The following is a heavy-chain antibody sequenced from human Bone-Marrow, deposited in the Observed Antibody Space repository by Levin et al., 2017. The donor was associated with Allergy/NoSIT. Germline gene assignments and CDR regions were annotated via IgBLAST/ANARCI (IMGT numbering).Heavy chain of an antibody. CDR2: VSFDGFHK. V-gene: IGHV3-30-3*01. Sequence: PGGSLRLSCEASGFTFSTYPMHWVRQAPGKGLEWVAAVSFDGFHKFYADSVMGRFTVSRDTSKNMFYLQMDSLRPEDTAVYYCARDLYSLNSGFDYWGQGTLVTVSS. D-gene: IGHD3-9*01. CDR3: ARDLYSLNSGFDY. CDR1: GFTFSTYP. J-gene: IGHJ4*02.